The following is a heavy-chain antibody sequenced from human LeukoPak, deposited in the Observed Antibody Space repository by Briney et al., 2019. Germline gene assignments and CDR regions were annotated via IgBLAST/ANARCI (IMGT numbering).Heavy chain of an antibody. CDR3: ARGGYSGYVY. CDR1: GYTFTSYG. CDR2: INAGNGNT. Sequence: ASVTVSCTASGYTFTSYGVHWVRQAPGQRLEWMGWINAGNGNTKYSQKFQGRVTITRDTSASTAYMELSSLRSEDTAVYYCARGGYSGYVYWGQGTLVTVSS. V-gene: IGHV1-3*01. D-gene: IGHD5-12*01. J-gene: IGHJ4*02.